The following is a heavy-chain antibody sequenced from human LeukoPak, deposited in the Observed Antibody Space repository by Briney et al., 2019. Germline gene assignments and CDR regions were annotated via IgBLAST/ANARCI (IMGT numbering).Heavy chain of an antibody. J-gene: IGHJ3*02. CDR3: AREAIGISRRGGFDI. CDR2: VSYSGGST. Sequence: GGSLRLSCAASGFTFSIYAMHCVRQPPGKGLESVSGVSYSGGSTYYANSVKGRFTISRDNSKNTLNLQMGSLRTEDMAVYYCAREAIGISRRGGFDIWGQGTMVTVSS. V-gene: IGHV3-64*01. D-gene: IGHD2/OR15-2a*01. CDR1: GFTFSIYA.